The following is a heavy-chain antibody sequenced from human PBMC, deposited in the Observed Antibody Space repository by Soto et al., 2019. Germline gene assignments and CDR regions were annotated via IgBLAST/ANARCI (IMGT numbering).Heavy chain of an antibody. Sequence: DVHLVESGGDLVEPGGSLRLSCVVFGLTFTRAWINWVRQAPGKGLEWVARIKSKIDGGTTDFAAPVKGRFAISRDDSRDLVHLQMGNLKTEATAVYYCPTDSDFTTTLGLFDFWGLRTLATASS. D-gene: IGHD4-17*01. V-gene: IGHV3-15*07. CDR1: GLTFTRAW. CDR2: IKSKIDGGTT. CDR3: PTDSDFTTTLGLFDF. J-gene: IGHJ4*01.